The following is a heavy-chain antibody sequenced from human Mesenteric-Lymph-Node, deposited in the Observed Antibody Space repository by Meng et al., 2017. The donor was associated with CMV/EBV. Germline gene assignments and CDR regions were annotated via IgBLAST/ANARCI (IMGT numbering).Heavy chain of an antibody. CDR3: ARARKQTIAFDI. V-gene: IGHV4-34*01. Sequence: SQTLSLTCAVYGGSFSGYYWSWIRQPPGKGLEWIGEINHSGSTNYNPSLKSRVTISVDTSKNQFSLKLSSVTAADTAVYYCARARKQTIAFDIWGQGTMVTVSS. CDR1: GGSFSGYY. D-gene: IGHD1-14*01. J-gene: IGHJ3*02. CDR2: INHSGST.